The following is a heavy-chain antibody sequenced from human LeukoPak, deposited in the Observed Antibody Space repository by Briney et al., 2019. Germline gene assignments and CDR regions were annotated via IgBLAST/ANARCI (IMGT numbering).Heavy chain of an antibody. D-gene: IGHD3-3*01. CDR2: MNPKSGNT. J-gene: IGHJ5*02. V-gene: IGHV1-8*01. CDR1: GYTFTSYD. CDR3: ARGPELRFLEWLVP. Sequence: ASVKVSCKASGYTFTSYDINWVRQAPGQGLEWMGWMNPKSGNTDYAQKFQGRVTMTRNTSISTAYMELSRRRSQETAVYYCARGPELRFLEWLVPSGQGTLVTVSS.